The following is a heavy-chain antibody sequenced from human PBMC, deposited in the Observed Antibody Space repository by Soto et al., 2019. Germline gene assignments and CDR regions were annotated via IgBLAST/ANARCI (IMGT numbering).Heavy chain of an antibody. J-gene: IGHJ6*02. CDR3: ERVVMTTVTASYYYGMDV. CDR1: GGTFSSYA. CDR2: IIPFIGTA. D-gene: IGHD4-4*01. Sequence: SVKVSCKASGGTFSSYAISWVRQAPGQGLEWMGRIIPFIGTANYAQKFQGRVTITADESTSKAYMELTSLRSEDTAVYYCERVVMTTVTASYYYGMDVWGQGTTVTVSS. V-gene: IGHV1-69*11.